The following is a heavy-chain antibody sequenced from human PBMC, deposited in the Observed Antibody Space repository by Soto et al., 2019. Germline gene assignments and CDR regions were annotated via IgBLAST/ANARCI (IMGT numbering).Heavy chain of an antibody. V-gene: IGHV1-2*02. D-gene: IGHD3-22*01. Sequence: GASVKVSCKASGYTFTGYYMHWVRQAPGQGLEWMGWINPNSGGTNYAQKFQGRVTMTRDTSISTAYMELSRLRSDDTAVYYCARLEATDYYDSSGYYYPPLVGGRDVWGQGTTVTVSS. CDR3: ARLEATDYYDSSGYYYPPLVGGRDV. J-gene: IGHJ6*02. CDR1: GYTFTGYY. CDR2: INPNSGGT.